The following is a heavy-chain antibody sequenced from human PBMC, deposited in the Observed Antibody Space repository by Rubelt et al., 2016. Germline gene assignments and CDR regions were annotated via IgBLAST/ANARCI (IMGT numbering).Heavy chain of an antibody. CDR1: GFTFSSYG. D-gene: IGHD3-22*01. J-gene: IGHJ3*02. V-gene: IGHV3-30*18. CDR2: ISYDGSNK. CDR3: AKVWDSPGDSSGSSRPDAFDI. Sequence: VQLGESGGGVVQPGRSLRLSCAASGFTFSSYGMHWVRQAPGKGLEWVAVISYDGSNKYYADSVKGRFTISRDNSKNTLYLQMNSLGAEDTAVYYCAKVWDSPGDSSGSSRPDAFDIWGQGTMVTVSS.